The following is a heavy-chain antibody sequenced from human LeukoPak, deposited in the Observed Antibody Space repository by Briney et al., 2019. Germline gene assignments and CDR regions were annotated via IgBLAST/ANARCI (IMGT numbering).Heavy chain of an antibody. CDR3: AKGVVGGRRDYYSYFDY. Sequence: GGSLRLSCAASGFTFRSYWMNWVRQAPGKGLEWVAVISDSGGGSNYADSVKGRFTISRDNSKNTLYVQMDSLRVEDAAVYYCAKGVVGGRRDYYSYFDYWGQGTLVTVSS. CDR1: GFTFRSYW. D-gene: IGHD3-22*01. V-gene: IGHV3-23*01. J-gene: IGHJ4*02. CDR2: ISDSGGGS.